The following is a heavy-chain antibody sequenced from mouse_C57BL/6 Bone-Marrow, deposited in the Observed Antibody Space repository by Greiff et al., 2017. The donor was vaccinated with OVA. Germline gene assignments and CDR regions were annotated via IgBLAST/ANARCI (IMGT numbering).Heavy chain of an antibody. V-gene: IGHV5-6*02. CDR1: GFTFSSYG. CDR3: ARQETGTSPAWFAY. Sequence: EVKLEESGGDLVKPGGSLKLSCAASGFTFSSYGMSWVRQTPDKRLEWVATISSGGSYTYYPDSVKGRFTISRDNAKNTLYLQMSSLKSEDTAMYYCARQETGTSPAWFAYWGQGTLVTVSA. J-gene: IGHJ3*01. CDR2: ISSGGSYT. D-gene: IGHD4-1*01.